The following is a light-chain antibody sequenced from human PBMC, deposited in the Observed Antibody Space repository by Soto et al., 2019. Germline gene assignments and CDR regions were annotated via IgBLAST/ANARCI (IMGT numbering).Light chain of an antibody. V-gene: IGKV4-1*01. CDR1: QSVLYSSNNKNH. CDR3: QQYYSSPLT. J-gene: IGKJ4*01. Sequence: DIVMTQSPDSLAVSLGERATINCKSSQSVLYSSNNKNHLAWYQQKPGQPPKLLIYWASTRESGVPDRFSGSGSGTECTLTISSLEAEDVAVYYCQQYYSSPLTFGGGTKVEIK. CDR2: WAS.